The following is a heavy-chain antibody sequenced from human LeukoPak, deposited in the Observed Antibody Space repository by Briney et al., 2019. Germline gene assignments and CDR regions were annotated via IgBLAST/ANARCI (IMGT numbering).Heavy chain of an antibody. CDR2: IYPGDSDT. J-gene: IGHJ4*02. CDR3: ASSLTSGKVVTAIGS. V-gene: IGHV5-51*01. Sequence: GESLKISCKGSGYTFTSYWIVWVRQMPGKGLEWMGIIYPGDSDTRYSPSFQGQVTISADKSISTAYLQWSSLKASDTAMYYCASSLTSGKVVTAIGSWGQGTLVTVSS. CDR1: GYTFTSYW. D-gene: IGHD2-21*02.